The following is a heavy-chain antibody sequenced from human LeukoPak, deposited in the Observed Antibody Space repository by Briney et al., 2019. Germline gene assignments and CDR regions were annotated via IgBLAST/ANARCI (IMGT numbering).Heavy chain of an antibody. CDR3: ARETRVRWTDY. Sequence: HAGGSLRLSCEASGFTFSRYGMSWVRQAPGKGLEWVSAIRGSGGSTYYADSVKGRFTISRDNAKNSLYLQMNSLRAEDTAVYYCARETRVRWTDYWGQGILVTVSS. D-gene: IGHD5-24*01. CDR1: GFTFSRYG. V-gene: IGHV3-23*01. J-gene: IGHJ4*02. CDR2: IRGSGGST.